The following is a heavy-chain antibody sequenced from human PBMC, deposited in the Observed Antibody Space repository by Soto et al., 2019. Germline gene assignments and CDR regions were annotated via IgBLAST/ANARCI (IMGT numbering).Heavy chain of an antibody. D-gene: IGHD3-9*01. V-gene: IGHV1-18*01. CDR1: GYTFTSYG. CDR3: ARAPGYFDWSNWFDP. Sequence: QVQLVQSGAEVKKPGASVKVSCKASGYTFTSYGISWVRQAPGQGLEWMGWISAYNGNTNYAQKLQGRVTMTTDTSTRTADMELRSLRSDDTAVYYCARAPGYFDWSNWFDPWGQGTLVTVSS. J-gene: IGHJ5*02. CDR2: ISAYNGNT.